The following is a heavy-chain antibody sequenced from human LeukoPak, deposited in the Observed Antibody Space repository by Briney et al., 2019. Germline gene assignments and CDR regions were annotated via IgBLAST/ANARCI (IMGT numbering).Heavy chain of an antibody. CDR2: IKQDGSEK. CDR1: AFTFSNYW. CDR3: AREGSAAVAGPTFDY. D-gene: IGHD6-19*01. Sequence: PGGSLRLSCAASAFTFSNYWMSWVRQAPGKGLEWVANIKQDGSEKYYVDSVKGRFTISRDNAKNSLYLQMNSLRAEDTAVYYCAREGSAAVAGPTFDYWGQGTLVTVSS. V-gene: IGHV3-7*01. J-gene: IGHJ4*02.